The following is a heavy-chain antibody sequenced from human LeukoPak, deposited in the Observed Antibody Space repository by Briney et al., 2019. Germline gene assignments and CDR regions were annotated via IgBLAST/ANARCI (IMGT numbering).Heavy chain of an antibody. Sequence: ASVKVSCKASGYTFTGYYMHWVRQAPGQGLEWMGWINPNTGGTVYAQKFQGRVTMTRDTSISTAYMELNRLTSDDTAVYYCARDGTYGLGKKGVWIDPWGQGTLVIVST. CDR2: INPNTGGT. J-gene: IGHJ5*02. CDR1: GYTFTGYY. CDR3: ARDGTYGLGKKGVWIDP. V-gene: IGHV1-2*02. D-gene: IGHD3-10*01.